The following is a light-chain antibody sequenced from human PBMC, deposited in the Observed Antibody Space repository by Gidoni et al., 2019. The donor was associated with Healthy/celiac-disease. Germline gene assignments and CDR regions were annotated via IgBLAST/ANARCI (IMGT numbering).Light chain of an antibody. Sequence: EIVLTQSPATLSLSPGERATLSCRSSQSVSSYLAGYHQKPGQAPRLLIYDASNRATGIPARFSGSGSGTDFTLTISSLEPEDFAVYYCQQRSNWPQWTFGQGTKVEIK. CDR2: DAS. CDR1: QSVSSY. J-gene: IGKJ1*01. CDR3: QQRSNWPQWT. V-gene: IGKV3-11*01.